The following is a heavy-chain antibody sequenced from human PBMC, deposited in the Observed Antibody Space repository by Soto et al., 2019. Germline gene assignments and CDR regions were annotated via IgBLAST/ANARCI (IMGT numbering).Heavy chain of an antibody. CDR2: LDQSGGT. J-gene: IGHJ6*04. D-gene: IGHD6-19*01. CDR1: GDSLRGQS. CDR3: AREDSYGWSGESLAV. V-gene: IGHV4-34*01. Sequence: SETLSLTCAVVGDSLRGQSWNWIRQSPGKGLEWIGELDQSGGTNYSPSLKSRAIISDDTSKNQFSLTLTSVTAADTAVYYCAREDSYGWSGESLAVWGKETTVTVCS.